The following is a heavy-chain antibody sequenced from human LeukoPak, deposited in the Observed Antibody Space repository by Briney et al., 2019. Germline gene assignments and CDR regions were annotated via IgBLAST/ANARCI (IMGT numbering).Heavy chain of an antibody. CDR1: GFTFNYYW. D-gene: IGHD7-27*01. Sequence: PGGSLRLSCAASGFTFNYYWMSWVRQAPGKGLEWVANIKKDGSEKYYVDSVKGRFTISRDNAQNSLFLQMNSLRAEDTAVYYCARDAWGVDYWSQGTLVTVSS. V-gene: IGHV3-7*01. J-gene: IGHJ4*02. CDR3: ARDAWGVDY. CDR2: IKKDGSEK.